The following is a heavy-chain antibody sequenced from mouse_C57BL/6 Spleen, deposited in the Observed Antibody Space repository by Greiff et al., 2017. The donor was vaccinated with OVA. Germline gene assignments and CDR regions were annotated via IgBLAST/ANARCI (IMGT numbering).Heavy chain of an antibody. CDR2: IYPGDGDT. CDR1: GYAFSSSW. Sequence: QVQLQQSGPELVKPGASVKISCKASGYAFSSSWMHWVKQRPGKGLEWIGRIYPGDGDTNYNGKFKGKATLTADKSSSTAYMQLSSLTSEDSAVYFCARWGNDYDDYFDYWGQGTTLTVAS. D-gene: IGHD2-4*01. J-gene: IGHJ2*01. CDR3: ARWGNDYDDYFDY. V-gene: IGHV1-82*01.